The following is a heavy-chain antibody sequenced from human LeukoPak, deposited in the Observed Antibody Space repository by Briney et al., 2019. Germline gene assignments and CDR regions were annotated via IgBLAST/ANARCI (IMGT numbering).Heavy chain of an antibody. CDR3: ARDVGGSYYRYFDY. V-gene: IGHV3-64*01. Sequence: GGSLRLSCAASGFTFSSYAMHWVRQAPGKGLEYVSDISSNGGSTYYANSVKGRFTISRDNSKNTLYLQMGSLRAEDMAVYYCARDVGGSYYRYFDYWGQGTLVTVSS. CDR2: ISSNGGST. CDR1: GFTFSSYA. D-gene: IGHD1-26*01. J-gene: IGHJ4*02.